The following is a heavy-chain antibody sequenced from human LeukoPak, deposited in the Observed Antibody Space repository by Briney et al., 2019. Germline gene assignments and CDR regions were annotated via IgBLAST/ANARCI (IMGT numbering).Heavy chain of an antibody. V-gene: IGHV1-2*02. J-gene: IGHJ4*02. CDR2: INPNSGGT. CDR3: ARGLKRITMIVIY. D-gene: IGHD3-22*01. Sequence: GASVKVSCKASGYTFTGYYMHWVRQAPGQGLEWMGWINPNSGGTNYAQKFQGRVTMTRDTSISTAYMELSSLRSEDTAVYYCARGLKRITMIVIYWGQGTLITVSS. CDR1: GYTFTGYY.